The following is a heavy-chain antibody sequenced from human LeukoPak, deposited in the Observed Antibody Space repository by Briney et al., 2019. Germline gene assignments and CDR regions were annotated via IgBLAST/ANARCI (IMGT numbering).Heavy chain of an antibody. V-gene: IGHV3-21*01. CDR1: GFTFSSYS. Sequence: GGSLRLSCAASGFTFSSYSMHWVRQAPGKGLEWVSYISSASSYIYYADSIKGRFTISRDNAKNTLYLQMNSLRAEDTAVYYCARVVLDYYDSSGYHDYWGQGTLVTVSS. CDR2: ISSASSYI. J-gene: IGHJ4*02. CDR3: ARVVLDYYDSSGYHDY. D-gene: IGHD3-22*01.